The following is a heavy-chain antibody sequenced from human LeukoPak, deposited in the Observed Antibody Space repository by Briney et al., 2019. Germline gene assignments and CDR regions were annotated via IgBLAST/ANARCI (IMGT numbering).Heavy chain of an antibody. Sequence: SETLSLTCTVPGGSISGYYWSWIRQPPGRGLEWIGYIDYSGSTNYNPSLKSRVTISEDTSKNQPSLKLSSVTAADTAVYYCARVLSLDYGDLYFDYWGQGTLVTVSS. D-gene: IGHD4-17*01. J-gene: IGHJ4*02. CDR3: ARVLSLDYGDLYFDY. CDR1: GGSISGYY. V-gene: IGHV4-59*01. CDR2: IDYSGST.